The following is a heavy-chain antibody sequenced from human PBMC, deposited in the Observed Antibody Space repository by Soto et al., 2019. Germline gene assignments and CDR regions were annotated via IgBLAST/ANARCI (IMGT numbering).Heavy chain of an antibody. V-gene: IGHV1-2*02. CDR2: INPNSGGT. J-gene: IGHJ4*02. CDR3: ARVGAPGTTLDYYDY. D-gene: IGHD1-1*01. Sequence: ASVKGSCKASGYTFTGYYMHWVRQAPGQGLEWMGWINPNSGGTNYAQKFQVSVTMTRDTSISTAYMELSRLRSDDTAVYYCARVGAPGTTLDYYDYWAQGTPVTVSS. CDR1: GYTFTGYY.